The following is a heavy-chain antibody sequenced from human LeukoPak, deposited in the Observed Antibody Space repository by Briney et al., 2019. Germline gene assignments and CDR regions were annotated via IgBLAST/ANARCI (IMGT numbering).Heavy chain of an antibody. D-gene: IGHD1-20*01. J-gene: IGHJ3*02. V-gene: IGHV3-7*01. Sequence: GGSLRLSCAASGFTFSSNWMSWVRQAPGKGLEWVANIKEDGSEKYYVDSVKGRFTISRDNAKSSLYLQMNSLRAEDTAVYYCARDEYNWNVDAFDIWGQGTVVTVSS. CDR2: IKEDGSEK. CDR3: ARDEYNWNVDAFDI. CDR1: GFTFSSNW.